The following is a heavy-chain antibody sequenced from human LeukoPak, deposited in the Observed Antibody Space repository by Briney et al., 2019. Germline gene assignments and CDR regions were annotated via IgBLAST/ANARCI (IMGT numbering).Heavy chain of an antibody. CDR2: IHYSGSP. J-gene: IGHJ5*02. CDR1: GGSNY. Sequence: LETLSLTCTVSGGSNYWSWIRQPPGKGLEWIGYIHYSGSPNYNPSLKSRVTISIDTSKNQFFLKLNSVTAADTAVYYCARHSNWNGGVDWFDPWGQGTQVTVSS. V-gene: IGHV4-59*08. D-gene: IGHD1-20*01. CDR3: ARHSNWNGGVDWFDP.